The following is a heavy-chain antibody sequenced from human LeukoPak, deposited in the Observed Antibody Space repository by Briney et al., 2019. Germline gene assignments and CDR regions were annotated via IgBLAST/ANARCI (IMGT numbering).Heavy chain of an antibody. D-gene: IGHD3-16*01. CDR2: FDPEDGET. Sequence: ASVKVSCKVSGYTLTELSMHWVRQAPGKGLEWMGGFDPEDGETIYAQKFQGRVTMTEDTSTDTAYMELSSLRSEDTAVYYCATYDYVLGSNNRYFDHWGQGTLVNVFS. CDR1: GYTLTELS. J-gene: IGHJ4*02. V-gene: IGHV1-24*01. CDR3: ATYDYVLGSNNRYFDH.